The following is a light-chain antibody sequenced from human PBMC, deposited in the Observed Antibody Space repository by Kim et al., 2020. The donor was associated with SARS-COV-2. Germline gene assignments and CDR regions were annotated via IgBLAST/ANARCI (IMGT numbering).Light chain of an antibody. J-gene: IGKJ4*01. CDR1: QSVGSY. CDR2: DAS. CDR3: QQRGNWLT. Sequence: SLSPGERATLSCRASQSVGSYLAWYQQKPGQAPRLLIYDASNRATGIPARFSGSGSGTDFTLTISSLEPEDFADYYCQQRGNWLTFGEGTKVDIK. V-gene: IGKV3-11*01.